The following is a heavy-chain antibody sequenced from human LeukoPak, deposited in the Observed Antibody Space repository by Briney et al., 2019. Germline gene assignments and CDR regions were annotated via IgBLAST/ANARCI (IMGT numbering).Heavy chain of an antibody. CDR1: GFRFSGSA. V-gene: IGHV3-23*01. J-gene: IGHJ6*02. CDR2: FGGDGKT. Sequence: GGSLRLSCAASGFRFSGSAMCWVRQAPVKVLEWVSGFGGDGKTWYAESVKGRFTISRDNSKNMLYLQMNSLRDEDTALYYCAKDLWGWKAMDVWGQGTTVTVSS. D-gene: IGHD1-1*01. CDR3: AKDLWGWKAMDV.